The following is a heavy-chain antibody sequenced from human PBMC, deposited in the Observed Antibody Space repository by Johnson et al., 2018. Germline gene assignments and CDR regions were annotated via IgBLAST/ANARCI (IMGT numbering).Heavy chain of an antibody. CDR3: ATQDSSGYYTDY. D-gene: IGHD3-3*01. J-gene: IGHJ4*02. Sequence: QVQLVESGGGAVQPGTSLRLSCVASGFTFGYYGMHWVRQAPGKGLEWVAVIWYDGNNKFYGDSVKGRFAISRDNSKNTLYLEMNSLRGEDTAVYYCATQDSSGYYTDYWGQGTLVTVSP. CDR2: IWYDGNNK. V-gene: IGHV3-33*01. CDR1: GFTFGYYG.